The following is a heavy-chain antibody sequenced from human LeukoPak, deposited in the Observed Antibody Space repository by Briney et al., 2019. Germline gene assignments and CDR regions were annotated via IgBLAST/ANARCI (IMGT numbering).Heavy chain of an antibody. V-gene: IGHV3-23*01. CDR3: AKGSAAGRPYYFDY. CDR2: LSDGGVRI. J-gene: IGHJ4*02. CDR1: GFTFRNYG. D-gene: IGHD6-25*01. Sequence: GGSLRLSCIASGFTFRNYGMSWVRQAPGKGLEWVSGLSDGGVRIFYADSVKGRFTISRDNSKNTLYLQMDSLRAEDTAVYFCAKGSAAGRPYYFDYWGQGTLVTVSS.